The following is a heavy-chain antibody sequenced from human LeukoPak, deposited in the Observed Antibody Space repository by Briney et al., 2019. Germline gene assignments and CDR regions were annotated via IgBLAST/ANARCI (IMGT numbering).Heavy chain of an antibody. CDR2: ISYDVSNK. J-gene: IGHJ4*02. CDR1: GFTFSSYG. Sequence: GGSLRLSCAASGFTFSSYGMHWVRQAPGKGLEWVAVISYDVSNKYYADSVKGRFSMSRDNSKNTLYLQMISLRAEDTAVYYCAKTPRVRGVIKGPFDYWGQGTLVTVSS. V-gene: IGHV3-30*18. D-gene: IGHD3-10*01. CDR3: AKTPRVRGVIKGPFDY.